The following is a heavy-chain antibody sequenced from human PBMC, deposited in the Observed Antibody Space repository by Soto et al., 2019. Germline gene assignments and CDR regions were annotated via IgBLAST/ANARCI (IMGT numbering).Heavy chain of an antibody. Sequence: SRRLSCSTSGIAFRTYAMNWLRKAPGKGLEWVSALSGSGGTTYYADSVRGRFTIARDNSKNTLFLQMSSLRAEDTALYYCAKQRAGYGSGSDTFYFDFWGQGTLVTVSS. D-gene: IGHD3-10*01. V-gene: IGHV3-23*01. CDR2: LSGSGGTT. J-gene: IGHJ4*02. CDR3: AKQRAGYGSGSDTFYFDF. CDR1: GIAFRTYA.